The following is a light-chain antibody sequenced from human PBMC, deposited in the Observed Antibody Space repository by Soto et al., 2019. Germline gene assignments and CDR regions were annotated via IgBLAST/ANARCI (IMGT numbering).Light chain of an antibody. J-gene: IGKJ1*01. V-gene: IGKV1-27*01. Sequence: DIQLTQSPSSLSASVGDRVTITCRASQGISSYLVWYQQKPGTVPKVQIFAASNLQTGVPSRFSGSGSGTDFTLTISSLQPEDVATYYCQTYTGAPWTFGQGTKVEIK. CDR1: QGISSY. CDR2: AAS. CDR3: QTYTGAPWT.